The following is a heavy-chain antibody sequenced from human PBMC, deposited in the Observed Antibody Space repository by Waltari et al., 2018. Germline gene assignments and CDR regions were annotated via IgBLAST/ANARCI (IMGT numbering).Heavy chain of an antibody. D-gene: IGHD3-3*01. Sequence: QVQLQESGPGLVKPSETLSLTCPVPGYSLSSGYYWGWVRQPPGKGLEWIGSIYHSGSTYYNPSLKSRVTISVDTSKNQFSLKLSSVTAADTAVYYCACQIGVLRPNWFDPWGQGTLVTVSS. CDR3: ACQIGVLRPNWFDP. V-gene: IGHV4-38-2*01. J-gene: IGHJ5*02. CDR2: IYHSGST. CDR1: GYSLSSGYY.